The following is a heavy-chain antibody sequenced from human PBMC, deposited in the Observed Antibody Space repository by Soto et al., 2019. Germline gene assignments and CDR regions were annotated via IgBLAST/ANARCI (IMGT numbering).Heavy chain of an antibody. Sequence: SETLSLTCTVSGGSISSGGYYWSWIRQHPGKGLEWIGYIYYSGSTYYNPSLKSRVTISVDTSKNQFSLKLSSVTAADTAVYYCARSPEQISSSGYYFDYWGQGTLVTVSS. D-gene: IGHD3-22*01. V-gene: IGHV4-31*03. CDR2: IYYSGST. CDR1: GGSISSGGYY. CDR3: ARSPEQISSSGYYFDY. J-gene: IGHJ4*02.